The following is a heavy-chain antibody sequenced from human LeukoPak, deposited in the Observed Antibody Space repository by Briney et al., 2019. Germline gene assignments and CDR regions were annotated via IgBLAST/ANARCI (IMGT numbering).Heavy chain of an antibody. CDR3: ARVPFYYYGSGSYYIDY. J-gene: IGHJ4*02. V-gene: IGHV4-34*01. D-gene: IGHD3-10*01. CDR1: GGSFSGYY. Sequence: PSETLSLTCAVYGGSFSGYYWSWIRQPPGKGLEWIGEINHSRSTNYNPSLKSRVTISVDTSKNQFSLKLSSVTAADTAVYYCARVPFYYYGSGSYYIDYWGQGTLVTVSS. CDR2: INHSRST.